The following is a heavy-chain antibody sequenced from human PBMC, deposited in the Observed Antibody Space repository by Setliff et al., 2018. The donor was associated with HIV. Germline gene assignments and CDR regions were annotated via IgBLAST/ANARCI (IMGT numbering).Heavy chain of an antibody. CDR3: ARLSQRIRIFGVINRGEEFDI. J-gene: IGHJ3*02. V-gene: IGHV5-51*01. D-gene: IGHD3-3*01. CDR1: GSSFSTNW. CDR2: IYPENSDA. Sequence: PGESLKISCKTSGSSFSTNWIGWVRQMSGKGLEWMGFIYPENSDARYSPSFEGQVTISADKSNTTAYLQWSSLKASDTAMYFCARLSQRIRIFGVINRGEEFDIWGQGTMVTVSS.